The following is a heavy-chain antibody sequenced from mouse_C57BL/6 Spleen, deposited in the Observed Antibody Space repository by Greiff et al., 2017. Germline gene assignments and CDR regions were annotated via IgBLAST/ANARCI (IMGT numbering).Heavy chain of an antibody. V-gene: IGHV5-17*01. J-gene: IGHJ3*01. Sequence: EVQLVESGGGLVKPGGSLKLSCAASGFTFSDYGMHWVRQAPEKGLEWVAYISSGSSTIYYADTVKGRFTISRDNAKNTLFLQMTSLRSEDTAMYYCARGLGSSSAPFAYWGQGTLVTVSA. CDR2: ISSGSSTI. CDR3: ARGLGSSSAPFAY. CDR1: GFTFSDYG. D-gene: IGHD1-1*01.